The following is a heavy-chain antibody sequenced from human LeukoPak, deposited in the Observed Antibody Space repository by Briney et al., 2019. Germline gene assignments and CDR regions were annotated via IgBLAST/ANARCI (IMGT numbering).Heavy chain of an antibody. J-gene: IGHJ4*02. Sequence: GRSLRLSCAASGFTLSSYGMHWVRQAPGKGLEWVAVISYDGSNKYYADSVKGRFTISRDNSKNTLYLQMNSLRAEDTAVYYCALNSGLDYWGQGTLVTVSS. D-gene: IGHD1-26*01. V-gene: IGHV3-30*03. CDR1: GFTLSSYG. CDR2: ISYDGSNK. CDR3: ALNSGLDY.